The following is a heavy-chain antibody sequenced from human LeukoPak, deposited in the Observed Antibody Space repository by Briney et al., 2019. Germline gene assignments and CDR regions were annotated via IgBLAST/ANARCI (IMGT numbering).Heavy chain of an antibody. CDR1: GYTFTSYY. Sequence: ASVKVSCKASGYTFTSYYMHWVRQAPGQGLEWMGIINPSGGSTSYAQKFQGRVTMTRDMSTSTVYMELSSLRSEDTAVYYCARVPTYYYGSGSYYTLVDDAFDIWGQGTMVTVSS. CDR2: INPSGGST. V-gene: IGHV1-46*01. D-gene: IGHD3-10*01. CDR3: ARVPTYYYGSGSYYTLVDDAFDI. J-gene: IGHJ3*02.